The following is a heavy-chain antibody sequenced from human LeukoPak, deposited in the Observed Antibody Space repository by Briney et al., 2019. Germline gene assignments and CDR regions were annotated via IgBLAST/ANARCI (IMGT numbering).Heavy chain of an antibody. CDR3: ARDWPPSDYNFWSGYGDAFDI. V-gene: IGHV3-21*01. Sequence: GGSLRLSCAASGFTFSSYSMNWVRQAPGKGLEWVSSISSSSSYIYYADPVKGRFTISRDNAKNSLYLQMNSLRAEDTAVYYCARDWPPSDYNFWSGYGDAFDIWGQGTMVTVSS. CDR2: ISSSSSYI. CDR1: GFTFSSYS. D-gene: IGHD3-3*01. J-gene: IGHJ3*02.